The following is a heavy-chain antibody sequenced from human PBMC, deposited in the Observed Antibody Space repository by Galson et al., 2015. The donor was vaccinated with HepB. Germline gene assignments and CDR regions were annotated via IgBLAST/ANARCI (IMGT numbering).Heavy chain of an antibody. D-gene: IGHD1-26*01. Sequence: SLRLSCAASGFTFGDYAMSWVRQAPGKGLEWVGFIRSKAYGGTTEYAASVKGRFTISRDDSKSIAYLQMNSLKTEDTAVYYCTRLGGGGSYPHYWGQGTLVTVSS. J-gene: IGHJ4*02. CDR3: TRLGGGGSYPHY. CDR1: GFTFGDYA. CDR2: IRSKAYGGTT. V-gene: IGHV3-49*04.